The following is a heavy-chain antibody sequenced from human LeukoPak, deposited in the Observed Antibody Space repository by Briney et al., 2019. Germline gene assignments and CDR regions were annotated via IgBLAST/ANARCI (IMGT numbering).Heavy chain of an antibody. J-gene: IGHJ4*02. CDR2: ISGSGGST. D-gene: IGHD3-22*01. Sequence: GGSLRLSCAASGFTFSSYAMSWVRQAPGKGLEWVSAISGSGGSTYYADSVKGRFTISRDNSKNTLYLQMNSLRAEDTAVYNCAKGPTYYYDSSGYFDYWGQGTLVTVSS. CDR3: AKGPTYYYDSSGYFDY. CDR1: GFTFSSYA. V-gene: IGHV3-23*01.